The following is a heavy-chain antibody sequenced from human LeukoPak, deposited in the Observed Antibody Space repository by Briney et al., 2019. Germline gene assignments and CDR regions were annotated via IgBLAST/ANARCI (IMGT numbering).Heavy chain of an antibody. Sequence: PSETLSLTCAVSGGPFNGYFWSWIRQSSGKGLEWIGEIHNSGTTNYNPSLNSRVTISEDTSKNQFYLNLSSVTAADTAVYYCARGRYCTADICSGGDAFDIWGQGTMVSVSS. CDR1: GGPFNGYF. J-gene: IGHJ3*02. V-gene: IGHV4-34*01. D-gene: IGHD2-8*02. CDR2: IHNSGTT. CDR3: ARGRYCTADICSGGDAFDI.